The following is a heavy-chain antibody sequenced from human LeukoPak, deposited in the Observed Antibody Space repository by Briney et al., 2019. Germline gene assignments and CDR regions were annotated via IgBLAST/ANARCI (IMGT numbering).Heavy chain of an antibody. CDR2: MNPNSGNT. CDR1: GYTFTSYD. J-gene: IGHJ4*02. V-gene: IGHV1-8*01. CDR3: ASRPQSSSWYGGYLS. Sequence: ALVKVSCKASGYTFTSYDINWVRQAPGQGLEWMGWMNPNSGNTGYAQKFQGRVTMTRNTSISTAYMELSSLRSEDTAVYYCASRPQSSSWYGGYLSWGQGTLVTVSS. D-gene: IGHD6-13*01.